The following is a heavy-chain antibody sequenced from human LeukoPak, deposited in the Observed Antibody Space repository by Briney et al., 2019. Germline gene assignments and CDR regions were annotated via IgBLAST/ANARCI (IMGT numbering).Heavy chain of an antibody. D-gene: IGHD3-3*01. J-gene: IGHJ4*02. CDR2: ISYDGSNK. CDR3: ARGRFLEWLLYL. Sequence: GSLRLSCAASGFTFSSYAMHWVRQAPGKGLEWVAVISYDGSNKYYADSVKGRFTISRDNSKNTLYLQMNSLRAEDTAVYYCARGRFLEWLLYLWGQGTLVTVSS. CDR1: GFTFSSYA. V-gene: IGHV3-30-3*01.